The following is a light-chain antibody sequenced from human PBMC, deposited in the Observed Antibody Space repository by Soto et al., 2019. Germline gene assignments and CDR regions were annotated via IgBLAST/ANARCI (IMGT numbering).Light chain of an antibody. CDR3: QQYNSYSLS. J-gene: IGKJ4*01. CDR1: QSFSSW. Sequence: DIQMTQSPSTLSASVGDRVTMTCRASQSFSSWLAWYQQKPGKAPKLLIYKASSLDSGVPSRFSGSGSGTEFTLTISSLQPDDFATYYCQQYNSYSLSFGGGTKVEIK. V-gene: IGKV1-5*03. CDR2: KAS.